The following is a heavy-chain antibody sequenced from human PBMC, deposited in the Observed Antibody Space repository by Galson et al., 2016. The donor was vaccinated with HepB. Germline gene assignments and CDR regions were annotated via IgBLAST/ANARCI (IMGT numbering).Heavy chain of an antibody. D-gene: IGHD2-2*01. CDR1: GFTFSRYA. CDR3: AKDLDIVVVPSAIDY. CDR2: ISGSGDRR. J-gene: IGHJ4*02. V-gene: IGHV3-23*01. Sequence: SLRLSCAASGFTFSRYAMSWVRQAPGKGLEWVSVISGSGDRRYYADSGKGRFIISRDNSKNTVYLQMNSLRVEDTAVYYCAKDLDIVVVPSAIDYWGQGTLVTVSS.